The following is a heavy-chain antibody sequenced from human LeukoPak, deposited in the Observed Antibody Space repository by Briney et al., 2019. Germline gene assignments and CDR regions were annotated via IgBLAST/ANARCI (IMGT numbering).Heavy chain of an antibody. J-gene: IGHJ4*02. CDR3: AREDTGYTYGYGPIDY. CDR2: ISSSTTTI. D-gene: IGHD5-18*01. Sequence: RGSPRLSCAGSGFTFSSYRMNWVRQTPGKGLEWISYISSSTTTIYYADSVRGRFTISRDNAKNSLYLQMNSLRADDTAVYYCAREDTGYTYGYGPIDYWGQGTLVTVSS. V-gene: IGHV3-48*01. CDR1: GFTFSSYR.